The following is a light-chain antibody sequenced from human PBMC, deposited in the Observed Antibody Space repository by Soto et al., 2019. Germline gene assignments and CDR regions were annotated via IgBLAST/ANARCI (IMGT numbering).Light chain of an antibody. CDR1: NSNIGNNY. J-gene: IGLJ2*01. CDR3: GTWDSGLRPHVV. V-gene: IGLV1-51*01. CDR2: DNN. Sequence: QSPLTQPPSVSAAPGQRVTISCSGSNSNIGNNYVSWYQQLPGTAPKLLIYDNNKRPSGIPDRFSGSKSGTSATLAITGLQTGDEGDYYCGTWDSGLRPHVVFGGGTKLTVL.